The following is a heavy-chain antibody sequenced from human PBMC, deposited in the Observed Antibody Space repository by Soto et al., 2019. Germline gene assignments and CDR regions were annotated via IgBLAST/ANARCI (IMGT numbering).Heavy chain of an antibody. V-gene: IGHV3-53*01. CDR2: IYTGGNT. CDR3: ARDYYYGSGNYYRADYFHYGMDV. D-gene: IGHD3-10*01. CDR1: GFTVTSYY. Sequence: GGSLRLSCAASGFTVTSYYMSWVRQAPGKGLEWVSLIYTGGNTNYADSVKGRFTISRDNSKNTLYLQMNSLRAEDTAVYYCARDYYYGSGNYYRADYFHYGMDVWGQGTTVTVSS. J-gene: IGHJ6*02.